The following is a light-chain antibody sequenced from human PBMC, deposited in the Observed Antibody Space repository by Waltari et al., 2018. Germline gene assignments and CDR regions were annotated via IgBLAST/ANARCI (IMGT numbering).Light chain of an antibody. V-gene: IGKV1-9*01. CDR1: QGISTY. CDR3: QQFHDYPWT. CDR2: EAS. Sequence: IELTQSPSSLSASVGDTVIITCRASQGISTYLAWLQQKPGRAPKVLIFEASTLQSGVPSRFSGSGSGIDFTLTISSLQPEDVATYYCQQFHDYPWTFGQGTKVEIK. J-gene: IGKJ1*01.